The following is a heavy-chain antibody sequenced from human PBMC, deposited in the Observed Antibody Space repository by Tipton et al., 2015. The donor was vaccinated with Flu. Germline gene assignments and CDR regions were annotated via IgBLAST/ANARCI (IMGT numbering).Heavy chain of an antibody. CDR2: IFHPGST. Sequence: TLSLPCPISGDSIRSDYYWGWLRQPPGKGLEGIGNIFHPGSTYPNPSLKSRVTISINTSTNQFSLKVFAVTAADTAVYYRARRDYSNDVSDPKTWFDPWGKVTLVIVSA. V-gene: IGHV4-38-2*01. CDR3: ARRDYSNDVSDPKTWFDP. J-gene: IGHJ5*02. D-gene: IGHD4-11*01. CDR1: GDSIRSDYY.